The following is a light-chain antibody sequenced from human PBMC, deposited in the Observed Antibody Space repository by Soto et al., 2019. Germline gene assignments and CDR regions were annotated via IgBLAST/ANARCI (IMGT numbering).Light chain of an antibody. CDR3: QQSYSTPFT. J-gene: IGKJ3*01. CDR2: AAS. CDR1: QSIRSS. Sequence: DIQMTQSPSSLSASVGDRVTITCRTSQSIRSSLNWYQQKPGKAPNLLIYAASRLQSGVRSRFSGSGSGTDFTLTISRLQPADFATYYCQQSYSTPFTFGPGTKVDIK. V-gene: IGKV1-39*01.